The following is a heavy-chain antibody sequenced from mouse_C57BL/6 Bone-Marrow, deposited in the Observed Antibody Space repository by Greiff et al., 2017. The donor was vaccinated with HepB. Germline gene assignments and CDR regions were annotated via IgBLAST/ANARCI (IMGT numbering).Heavy chain of an antibody. Sequence: VQLKHSGAELARPGASVKMSCKASGYTFTSYTMHWVKQRPGQGLEWIGYINPSSGYTKYNQKFKDKATLTADKSSSTAYMQLSSLTSEDSAVYYCAFYDYDYFDYWGQGTTLTVSS. D-gene: IGHD2-4*01. CDR2: INPSSGYT. V-gene: IGHV1-4*01. CDR3: AFYDYDYFDY. CDR1: GYTFTSYT. J-gene: IGHJ2*01.